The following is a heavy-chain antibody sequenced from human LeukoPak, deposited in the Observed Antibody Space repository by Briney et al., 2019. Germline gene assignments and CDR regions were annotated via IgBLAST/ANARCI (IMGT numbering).Heavy chain of an antibody. D-gene: IGHD4-17*01. CDR1: GGTFRSYA. V-gene: IGHV1-69*05. CDR2: IIPIFGTA. J-gene: IGHJ5*02. Sequence: VQVSCKSSGGTFRSYAISWVRQAPGQGLEWMGGIIPIFGTANYAQKFQGRVTITTDESTSTAYMELSSLRSEDTAVYYCAREYSSWPVTTYLNWFDPWGQGTLVTVSA. CDR3: AREYSSWPVTTYLNWFDP.